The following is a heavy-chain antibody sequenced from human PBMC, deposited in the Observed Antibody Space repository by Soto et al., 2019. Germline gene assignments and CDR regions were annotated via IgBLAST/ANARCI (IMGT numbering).Heavy chain of an antibody. J-gene: IGHJ6*02. CDR3: ARVKDTGSYYGMDV. D-gene: IGHD2-15*01. CDR1: GVSISSYY. Sequence: KASETLSLTCTFSGVSISSYYWSCIRQAAGKGLEWIGRIYTSGSTNYNPSLKSRVTMSVDTSKNQFSLKLSSVTAADTAVYYCARVKDTGSYYGMDVWGQGTTDTVSS. CDR2: IYTSGST. V-gene: IGHV4-4*07.